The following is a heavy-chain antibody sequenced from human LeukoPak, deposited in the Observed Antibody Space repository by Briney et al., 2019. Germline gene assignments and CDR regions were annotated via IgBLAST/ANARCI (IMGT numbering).Heavy chain of an antibody. V-gene: IGHV3-23*01. CDR3: APSPMVRGVRGWFDP. J-gene: IGHJ5*02. D-gene: IGHD3-10*01. Sequence: GGSLRLSCAASGFTFSSYAMSWVRQAPGKGLEWASAISGSGGSTYYADSVKGRFTISRDNSKNTLYLQMNSLRAEDTAVYYCAPSPMVRGVRGWFDPWGQGTLVTVSS. CDR2: ISGSGGST. CDR1: GFTFSSYA.